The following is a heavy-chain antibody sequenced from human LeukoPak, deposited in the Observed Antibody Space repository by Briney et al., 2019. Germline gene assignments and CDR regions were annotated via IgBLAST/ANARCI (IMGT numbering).Heavy chain of an antibody. D-gene: IGHD3-22*01. CDR3: ARGDYFDRAFDV. CDR2: IKRDGSEK. V-gene: IGHV3-7*03. Sequence: GGSLRLSCAVSGFTFSNSWMNWVRQAPGKGLEWVADIKRDGSEKYYVDSVKGRFTISRDNAKNSLYLQMNSLRAEDTAVYYCARGDYFDRAFDVWGQGTTVTVSS. CDR1: GFTFSNSW. J-gene: IGHJ3*01.